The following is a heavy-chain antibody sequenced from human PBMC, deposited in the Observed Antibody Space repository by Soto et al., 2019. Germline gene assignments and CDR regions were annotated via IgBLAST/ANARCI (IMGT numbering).Heavy chain of an antibody. D-gene: IGHD1-26*01. V-gene: IGHV3-33*01. J-gene: IGHJ4*02. CDR1: GFSFSTHG. Sequence: QVQLVESGGGVVRPGRSLRLSCAATGFSFSTHGMHWVRQAPGKGLEWVAVIVNDGSEQDYSDSVKGRFTISRDNSKNTLYLQMNNLRAEDTAVYYCARRGSGSYYDYWGQGTLVTVSS. CDR3: ARRGSGSYYDY. CDR2: IVNDGSEQ.